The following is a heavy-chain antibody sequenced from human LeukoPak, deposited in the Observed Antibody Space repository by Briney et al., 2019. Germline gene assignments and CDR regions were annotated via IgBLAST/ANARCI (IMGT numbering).Heavy chain of an antibody. CDR1: GGSFSGYY. J-gene: IGHJ4*02. CDR3: AVTYYDILTGYYKPSSFDY. Sequence: SSETLSLTCAVYGGSFSGYYWSWIRQPPGKGLEWIGEINHSGSTNYNPSLKSRVTISVDTSKNQFSLKLSSVTAADTAVYYCAVTYYDILTGYYKPSSFDYWGQGTLVTVSS. V-gene: IGHV4-34*01. D-gene: IGHD3-9*01. CDR2: INHSGST.